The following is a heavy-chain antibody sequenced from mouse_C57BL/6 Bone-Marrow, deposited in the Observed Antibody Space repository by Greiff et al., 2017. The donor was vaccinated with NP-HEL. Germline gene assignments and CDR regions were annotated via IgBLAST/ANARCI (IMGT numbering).Heavy chain of an antibody. CDR2: ISNGGGST. CDR3: ARHGGGAY. CDR1: GFTFSDYY. Sequence: DVQLQESGGGLVQPGGSLKLSCAASGFTFSDYYMYWVRQTPEKRLEWVAYISNGGGSTYYPDTVKGRFTISRDNAKNTLYLQMSRLKSEDTAMYYCARHGGGAYWGQGTLVTVSA. J-gene: IGHJ3*01. V-gene: IGHV5-12*01.